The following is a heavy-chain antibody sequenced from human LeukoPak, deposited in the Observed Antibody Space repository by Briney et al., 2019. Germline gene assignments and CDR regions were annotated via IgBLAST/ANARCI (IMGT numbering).Heavy chain of an antibody. V-gene: IGHV4-39*01. J-gene: IGHJ4*02. CDR1: GGSISSSSYY. CDR2: IYYSGST. D-gene: IGHD3-22*01. CDR3: ARLGSGGYYYDSSGIFDY. Sequence: MSSETLSLTCTVSGGSISSSSYYWGWTRQPPGKGLEWIGSIYYSGSTYYNPSLKSRVTISVDTSKNQFSLKLSSVTAADTAVYYCARLGSGGYYYDSSGIFDYWGQGTLVTVSS.